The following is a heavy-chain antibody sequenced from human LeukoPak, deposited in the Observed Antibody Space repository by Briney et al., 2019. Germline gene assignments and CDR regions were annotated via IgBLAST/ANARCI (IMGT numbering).Heavy chain of an antibody. V-gene: IGHV3-23*01. Sequence: GGSLRLSCAASGFTFSSYAMSWVRQAPGKGLEWVSAISGSGGSTYYADSVKGRFTISRDNSKNTLYLQMNSLRAEDTAVYYYAKEVDHYYYYGMDVWGQGTTVTVSS. D-gene: IGHD3-9*01. CDR1: GFTFSSYA. J-gene: IGHJ6*02. CDR2: ISGSGGST. CDR3: AKEVDHYYYYGMDV.